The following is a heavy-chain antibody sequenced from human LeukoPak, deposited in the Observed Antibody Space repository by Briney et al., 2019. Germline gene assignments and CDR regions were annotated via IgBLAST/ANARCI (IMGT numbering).Heavy chain of an antibody. Sequence: GGSLRLSCVDSGFTFSSYWMSWVRQAAGKGLEWVANIKQDGSEKYYVDSVKGRFTISRDNAKNSLYLQINSLRAEDTAVYYCARDTGGDYGFDYWGQGSLVTVSS. V-gene: IGHV3-7*04. D-gene: IGHD4-17*01. CDR3: ARDTGGDYGFDY. J-gene: IGHJ4*02. CDR1: GFTFSSYW. CDR2: IKQDGSEK.